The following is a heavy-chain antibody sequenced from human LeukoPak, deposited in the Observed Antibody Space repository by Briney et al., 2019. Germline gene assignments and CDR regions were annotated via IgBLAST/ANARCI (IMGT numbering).Heavy chain of an antibody. CDR2: LVYDARS. CDR1: GFPFSSYG. V-gene: IGHV3-33*01. Sequence: XTSLRLSCAASGFPFSSYGMHWVRQAPGKGLEWVARLVYDARSDYANSVKGRFSISRDDSKNTLFLDMSNLRVEDTALYYCARDLSAAFDFWGQGVLVTVSS. CDR3: ARDLSAAFDF. D-gene: IGHD6-19*01. J-gene: IGHJ4*02.